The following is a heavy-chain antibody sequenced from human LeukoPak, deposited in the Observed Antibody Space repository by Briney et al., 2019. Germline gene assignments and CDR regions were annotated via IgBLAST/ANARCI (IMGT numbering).Heavy chain of an antibody. J-gene: IGHJ4*02. Sequence: GGSLRLSCAASAFTLRNAWVTWVRQVPGKGLEWVGRIKSKTDGGTTDYAAPVKGRFTISRDNSEDTLYLQMNGLKTEDTAVYYCAAVDFDYWGQGTLVTVSS. CDR3: AAVDFDY. CDR2: IKSKTDGGTT. CDR1: AFTLRNAW. V-gene: IGHV3-15*01. D-gene: IGHD4-23*01.